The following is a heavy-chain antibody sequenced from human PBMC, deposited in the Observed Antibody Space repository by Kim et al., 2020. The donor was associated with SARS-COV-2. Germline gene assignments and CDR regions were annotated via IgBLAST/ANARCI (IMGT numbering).Heavy chain of an antibody. CDR3: AKDTSGYYNFDY. CDR1: GGSISSNPYY. Sequence: SETLSLTCTVSGGSISSNPYYYSWIRQPPGKGLEWIGSLYYTGSTYYNPSLKSRVTMSVDTSKNQFSLKLSSVTAADTAVYYCAKDTSGYYNFDYWGQGTPVTVSS. V-gene: IGHV4-39*02. CDR2: LYYTGST. J-gene: IGHJ4*02. D-gene: IGHD3-22*01.